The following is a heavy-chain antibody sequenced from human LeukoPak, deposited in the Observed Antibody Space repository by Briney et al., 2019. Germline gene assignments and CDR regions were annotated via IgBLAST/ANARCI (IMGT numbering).Heavy chain of an antibody. D-gene: IGHD3-16*01. CDR2: ISGSGGST. J-gene: IGHJ4*02. CDR3: ARALASGGD. Sequence: GGSLRLSCAASGFTFSSYGMSWVRQAPGKGLEWVSAISGSGGSTYYADSVKGRFTISRDNSKNTLYLQMNSLRADDTAVYHCARALASGGDWGQGTLVTVSS. V-gene: IGHV3-23*01. CDR1: GFTFSSYG.